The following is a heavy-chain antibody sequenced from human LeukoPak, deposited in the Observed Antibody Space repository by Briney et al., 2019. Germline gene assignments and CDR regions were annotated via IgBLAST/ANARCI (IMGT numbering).Heavy chain of an antibody. Sequence: PGGSLRLSCAASGFTFDDYAMHWVRQAPGKGLEWVSLISWDGGSTYYADSVKGRFTISRDNSKNSLYLQMNSLRAEDTALYYCAKPLVVAGRFFSPSELQFDYWGQGTLVTVSS. V-gene: IGHV3-43D*03. J-gene: IGHJ4*02. CDR2: ISWDGGST. D-gene: IGHD6-19*01. CDR1: GFTFDDYA. CDR3: AKPLVVAGRFFSPSELQFDY.